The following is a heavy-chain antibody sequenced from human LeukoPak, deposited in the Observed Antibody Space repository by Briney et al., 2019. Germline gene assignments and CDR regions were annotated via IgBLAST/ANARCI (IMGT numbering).Heavy chain of an antibody. D-gene: IGHD3-10*01. CDR3: ARYGAGSFQFDP. V-gene: IGHV4-34*01. CDR1: GGSFSGYY. CDR2: INHSGST. Sequence: SETLSLTCAVYGGSFSGYYWSWIRQPPGKGLEWMGEINHSGSTNYNPSLKSRVTISVDASKNLFSLKLSSVTAADMAVYYCARYGAGSFQFDPWGQGTLVTVSS. J-gene: IGHJ5*02.